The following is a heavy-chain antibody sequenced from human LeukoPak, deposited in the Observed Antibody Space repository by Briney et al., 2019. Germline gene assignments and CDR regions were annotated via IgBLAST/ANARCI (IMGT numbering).Heavy chain of an antibody. Sequence: ASVKASCKASGYTFTGYYMHWVRQAPGQGLEWMGWINPNSGGTNYAQKFQDRVTMTRDTSISTAYMELSRLRSDDTAVYYCARDFRAAMVSDWFDPWGQGTLVTVSS. D-gene: IGHD5-18*01. CDR1: GYTFTGYY. CDR3: ARDFRAAMVSDWFDP. J-gene: IGHJ5*02. V-gene: IGHV1-2*02. CDR2: INPNSGGT.